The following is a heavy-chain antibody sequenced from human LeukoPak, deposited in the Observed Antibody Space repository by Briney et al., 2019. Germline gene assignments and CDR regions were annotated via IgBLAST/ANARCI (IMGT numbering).Heavy chain of an antibody. V-gene: IGHV4-39*07. Sequence: SETLSLTRTVSGGSISSSRYYWGWIRQPPGTGLEWIGSIYHIGSTYDNPSRKTRSTIPVETPKNQFSRKLTSVTPADTPSYYCARVSYDYVWGSSPDYYYMDVWGKGTTVTGSS. CDR2: IYHIGST. CDR3: ARVSYDYVWGSSPDYYYMDV. J-gene: IGHJ6*03. CDR1: GGSISSSRYY. D-gene: IGHD3-16*01.